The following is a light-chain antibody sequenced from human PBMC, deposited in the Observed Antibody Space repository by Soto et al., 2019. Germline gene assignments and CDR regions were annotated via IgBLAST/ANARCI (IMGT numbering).Light chain of an antibody. Sequence: DFMRTLAPSTLSASVGDRVTITCRASQGITGWLAWFQQKPGKAPKLLIYDASSLESGVPSRFSGSGSGTEFTLTIIGLQPEDFATDYCQQFNSYPITFGQGTRLEIK. V-gene: IGKV1-5*01. CDR2: DAS. CDR3: QQFNSYPIT. CDR1: QGITGW. J-gene: IGKJ5*01.